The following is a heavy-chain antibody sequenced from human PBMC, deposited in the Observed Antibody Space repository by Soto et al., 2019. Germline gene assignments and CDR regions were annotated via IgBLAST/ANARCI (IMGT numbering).Heavy chain of an antibody. V-gene: IGHV3-30*18. CDR2: ISYDGSNK. D-gene: IGHD6-13*01. Sequence: PGGSLRLSCAASGFTFSSYGMHWVRQAPGKGLEWVAVISYDGSNKYYADSVKGRFAISRDNSKNTLYLQMNSLRAEDTAVYYCAKDFSSSWLPDVFDICGQGTMVTV. J-gene: IGHJ3*02. CDR3: AKDFSSSWLPDVFDI. CDR1: GFTFSSYG.